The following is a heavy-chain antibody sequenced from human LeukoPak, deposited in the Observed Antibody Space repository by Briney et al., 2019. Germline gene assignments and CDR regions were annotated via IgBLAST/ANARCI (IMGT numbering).Heavy chain of an antibody. J-gene: IGHJ4*02. V-gene: IGHV3-48*01. CDR2: ITGTGRTT. Sequence: GGSLRLSCLASGFTSNSLSMNWVRQVPGKRLEWVSHITGTGRTTQYSDSVKGRFSISRDNAKNSLFLQMDSLRVEDTGIYYCATDGDGHGGYALHYWGQGILVAVSS. D-gene: IGHD5-18*01. CDR3: ATDGDGHGGYALHY. CDR1: GFTSNSLS.